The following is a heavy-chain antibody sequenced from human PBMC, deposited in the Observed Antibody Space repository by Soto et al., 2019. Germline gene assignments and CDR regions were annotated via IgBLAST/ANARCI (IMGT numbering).Heavy chain of an antibody. CDR2: ISYDGSNK. CDR1: GFTFSSYG. J-gene: IGHJ6*02. CDR3: AKEARDYDFWSGYQYYYYYGMDV. V-gene: IGHV3-30*18. Sequence: TGGSLRLSCAASGFTFSSYGMHWVRKAPGKGLEWVAVISYDGSNKYYADSVKGRFTISRDNSKNTLYLQMNSLRAEDTAVYYCAKEARDYDFWSGYQYYYYYGMDVWGQGTTVTVSS. D-gene: IGHD3-3*01.